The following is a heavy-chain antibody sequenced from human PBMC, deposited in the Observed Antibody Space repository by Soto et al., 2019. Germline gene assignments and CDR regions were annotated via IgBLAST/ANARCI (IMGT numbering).Heavy chain of an antibody. Sequence: EVQLVESGGGLVKPGGSLRLSCAASGFTFSNAWMNWVRQAPGKGLEWVGRIKSKTDGGTTDYAAPVKGRFTISRDDSKNTLYLQMNSLKTEDTAVYSCTTVRVDIAARLSDYWGQGTLVTVSS. J-gene: IGHJ4*02. CDR3: TTVRVDIAARLSDY. CDR1: GFTFSNAW. D-gene: IGHD6-6*01. CDR2: IKSKTDGGTT. V-gene: IGHV3-15*07.